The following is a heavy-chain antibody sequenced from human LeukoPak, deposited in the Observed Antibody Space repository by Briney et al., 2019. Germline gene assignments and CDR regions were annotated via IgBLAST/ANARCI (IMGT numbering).Heavy chain of an antibody. V-gene: IGHV3-21*01. Sequence: PGESLRLSCAASGFTFSTYSMNWVRQAPGKGLEWVASISSSCTYKYYADSVKGRFIISRDNAKNSLYLQVNTLRAEDTAVYYCARDLTAVTTAYFQHWGQGTLVTVSS. CDR2: ISSSCTYK. CDR1: GFTFSTYS. CDR3: ARDLTAVTTAYFQH. J-gene: IGHJ1*01. D-gene: IGHD4-17*01.